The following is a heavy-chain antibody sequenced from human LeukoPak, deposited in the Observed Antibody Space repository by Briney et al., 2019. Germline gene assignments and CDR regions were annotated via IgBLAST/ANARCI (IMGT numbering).Heavy chain of an antibody. CDR1: GGTFSSYA. Sequence: SVKVSCEASGGTFSSYAISWVRQAPGQGLEWMGRIIPILGIASYAQKFQGRVTITADKSTSTAHMELSSLRSEDTAVYFCARDSGTVSDAFDIWGQGTMVTVS. D-gene: IGHD4-11*01. J-gene: IGHJ3*02. CDR3: ARDSGTVSDAFDI. V-gene: IGHV1-69*04. CDR2: IIPILGIA.